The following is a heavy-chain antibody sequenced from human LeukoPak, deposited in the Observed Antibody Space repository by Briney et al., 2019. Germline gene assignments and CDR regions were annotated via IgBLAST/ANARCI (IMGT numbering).Heavy chain of an antibody. D-gene: IGHD6-6*01. CDR1: GYTFTTKY. Sequence: ASVKVSCKASGYTFTTKYMHWVRQAPGHGLELIGWMNPNSGDTKYAQKFQGRVTMTRDTSITTAYMELSRLRSDDTAVYYCATDQYTSSSGRFDPWGQGSLVTVSS. J-gene: IGHJ5*02. CDR2: MNPNSGDT. CDR3: ATDQYTSSSGRFDP. V-gene: IGHV1-2*02.